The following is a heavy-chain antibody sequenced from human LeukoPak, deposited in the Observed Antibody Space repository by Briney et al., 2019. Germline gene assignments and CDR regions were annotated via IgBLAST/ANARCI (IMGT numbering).Heavy chain of an antibody. Sequence: ASVKVSCKASGYTFTGYYMHWVRQAPGQGLEWMGWINPNSGGTNYAQKLQGRVTMTTDTSTSTAYMELRSLRSDDTAVYYCARGSSSWFYYFDYWGQGTLVTVSS. J-gene: IGHJ4*02. V-gene: IGHV1-2*02. CDR2: INPNSGGT. CDR1: GYTFTGYY. CDR3: ARGSSSWFYYFDY. D-gene: IGHD6-13*01.